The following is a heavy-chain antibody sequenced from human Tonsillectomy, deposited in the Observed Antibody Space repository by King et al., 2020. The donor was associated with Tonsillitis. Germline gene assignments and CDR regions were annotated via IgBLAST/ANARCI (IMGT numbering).Heavy chain of an antibody. CDR2: IKKKTDGGTT. Sequence: VQLVESGGGLVKPGGSLRLSCAASGFIFSNAWVNWVRQAPGKGLEWVGRIKKKTDGGTTDYAAPVKGRFTISRDDSKNTLYLQMNSLRTEDTAVYYCTTDLGARWNYDYWGQGTLVTVSS. J-gene: IGHJ4*02. V-gene: IGHV3-15*01. CDR3: TTDLGARWNYDY. CDR1: GFIFSNAW. D-gene: IGHD1-7*01.